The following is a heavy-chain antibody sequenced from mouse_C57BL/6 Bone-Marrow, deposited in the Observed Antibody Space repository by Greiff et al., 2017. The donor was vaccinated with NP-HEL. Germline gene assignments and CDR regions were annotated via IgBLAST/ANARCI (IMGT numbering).Heavy chain of an antibody. J-gene: IGHJ2*01. D-gene: IGHD2-3*01. CDR3: ANDGPY. CDR2: IDPSDSYT. V-gene: IGHV1-59*01. Sequence: QVQLQQPGAELVRPGPSVKLSCKASGYTFTSYWMHWVKQRPGQGLEWIGVIDPSDSYTNYNQKFKGKATLTVDTSSSTAYMQLSSLTSEDSAVYYCANDGPYWGQGTTLTVSS. CDR1: GYTFTSYW.